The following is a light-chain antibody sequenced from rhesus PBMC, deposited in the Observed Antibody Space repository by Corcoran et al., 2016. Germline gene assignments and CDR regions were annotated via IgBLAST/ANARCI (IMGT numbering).Light chain of an antibody. CDR3: LQSLGSPYC. CDR2: QTS. V-gene: IGKV7-13*01. Sequence: DIVLTQSPASLAVSEGQRATITCRASESLRFFTIHLIHWYQQKPGTPPKLLIYQTSNKYTGVPDRFSGGGSGNGFTLTIYPWEADDAADYCCLQSLGSPYCFGQGTKLEI. J-gene: IGKJ2*01. CDR1: ESLRFFTIHL.